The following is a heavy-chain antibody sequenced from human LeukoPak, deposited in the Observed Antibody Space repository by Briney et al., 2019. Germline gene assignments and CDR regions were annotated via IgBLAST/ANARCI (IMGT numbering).Heavy chain of an antibody. V-gene: IGHV4-30-4*07. CDR2: IYYSGST. CDR1: GGSISSGGYS. CDR3: ARGTGDCYFDY. J-gene: IGHJ4*02. D-gene: IGHD2-8*02. Sequence: PSETLSLTCAVSGGSISSGGYSWSWIRQPPGKGLEWIGYIYYSGSTYYNPSLKSRVTISVDTSKNQFSLKLSSVTAADTAVYYCARGTGDCYFDYWGQGTLVTVSS.